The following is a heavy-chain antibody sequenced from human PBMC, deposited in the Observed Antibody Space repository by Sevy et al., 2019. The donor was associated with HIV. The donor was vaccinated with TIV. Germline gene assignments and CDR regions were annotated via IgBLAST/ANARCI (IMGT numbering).Heavy chain of an antibody. CDR1: GFTFSSYA. CDR3: AKGNGGLRFLESSHFDH. J-gene: IGHJ4*02. CDR2: ISYDGNNK. D-gene: IGHD3-3*01. V-gene: IGHV3-30*18. Sequence: GGSLRLSCAASGFTFSSYAMHWVRQAPGKGLEWVAVISYDGNNKYADSVKGRFTISRDNSKNTLYLQMNSLRAEDTAVYYCAKGNGGLRFLESSHFDHWGQGALVTVSS.